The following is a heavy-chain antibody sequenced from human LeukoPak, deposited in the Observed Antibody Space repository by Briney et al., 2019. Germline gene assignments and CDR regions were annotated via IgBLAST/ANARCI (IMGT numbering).Heavy chain of an antibody. CDR1: GFTFSSYG. J-gene: IGHJ4*02. Sequence: GRSLRLSCAASGFTFSSYGMHWVRQAPGKGLEWVAVISYDGSNKYYADSVKGRFTISRDNSKNTLYLQMNSLRAEDTAVYYCAKFGSSGYFDYWGQGTLVTVSS. V-gene: IGHV3-30*18. CDR2: ISYDGSNK. CDR3: AKFGSSGYFDY. D-gene: IGHD3-22*01.